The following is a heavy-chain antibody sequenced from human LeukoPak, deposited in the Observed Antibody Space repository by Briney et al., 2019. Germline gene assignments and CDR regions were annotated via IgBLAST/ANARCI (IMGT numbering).Heavy chain of an antibody. CDR3: ARSDIVVVRAAMPAYWFDP. CDR2: IIPIFGTA. V-gene: IGHV1-69*01. Sequence: ASVKVSCKASGGTFSSYAISWVRQAPGQGLEWMGGIIPIFGTANYAQKFQGRVTITADESTSTAYMELSSLRSEDTAVYYCARSDIVVVRAAMPAYWFDPWGQGTLVTVSS. D-gene: IGHD2-2*01. CDR1: GGTFSSYA. J-gene: IGHJ5*02.